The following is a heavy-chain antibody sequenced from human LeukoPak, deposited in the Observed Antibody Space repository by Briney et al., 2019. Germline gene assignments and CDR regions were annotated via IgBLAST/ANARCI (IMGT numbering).Heavy chain of an antibody. J-gene: IGHJ6*02. V-gene: IGHV5-51*01. CDR3: ARHYSNYDDAMDV. D-gene: IGHD3-16*01. CDR1: GYSFTGFW. CDR2: FYPSDSDT. Sequence: GESLKISCKASGYSFTGFWIAWARQMPGKGLEWMGIFYPSDSDTRYSPSFQGQVTISVDKSITTAYLQWSSLRASDTAIYYCARHYSNYDDAMDVWGQGTTVTVSS.